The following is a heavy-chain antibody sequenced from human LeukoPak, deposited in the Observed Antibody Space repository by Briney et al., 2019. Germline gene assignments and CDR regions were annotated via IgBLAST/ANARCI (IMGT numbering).Heavy chain of an antibody. CDR2: MNRNSGNT. J-gene: IGHJ4*02. D-gene: IGHD6-19*01. Sequence: ASVKVSCKASGYTFTSYDINWVRQATGQGLEWMGWMNRNSGNTGYAQKFQGRVTITRNTSISTAYMELSSLRSEDTAVYYCARGQGRSGWYGLSSYWGQGTLVTVSS. V-gene: IGHV1-8*03. CDR3: ARGQGRSGWYGLSSY. CDR1: GYTFTSYD.